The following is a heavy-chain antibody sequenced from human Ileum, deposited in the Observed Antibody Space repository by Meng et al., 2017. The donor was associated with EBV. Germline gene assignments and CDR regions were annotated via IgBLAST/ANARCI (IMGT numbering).Heavy chain of an antibody. CDR2: VVYSGTT. CDR1: GGSISSSSYY. D-gene: IGHD1-14*01. V-gene: IGHV4-39*01. J-gene: IGHJ4*02. Sequence: QLQRQESGPGLVKPSETLSLTGTVAGGSISSSSYYWAWIRQPPGEGLEWIGSVVYSGTTYYTSSLKSRVSISVDTSKNQFSLKLSSVTAADTAVYYCARHHHSPTFDYWGQGTLVTVSS. CDR3: ARHHHSPTFDY.